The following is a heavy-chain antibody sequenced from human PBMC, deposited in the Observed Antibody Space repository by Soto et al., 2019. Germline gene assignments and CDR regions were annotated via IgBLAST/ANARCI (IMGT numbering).Heavy chain of an antibody. V-gene: IGHV4-30-2*01. CDR3: ARVPSP. CDR1: GGSISSGGYS. J-gene: IGHJ5*02. CDR2: IYHSGST. Sequence: QLQLQASGSGLVKPSQTLSLTCAVSGGSISSGGYSWSWIRQPPGKGLEWIGYIYHSGSTYYNPSLKSRVTISVDRSKNQFSLKRSSVTAADTAVYYCARVPSPWGQGTLVTVSS.